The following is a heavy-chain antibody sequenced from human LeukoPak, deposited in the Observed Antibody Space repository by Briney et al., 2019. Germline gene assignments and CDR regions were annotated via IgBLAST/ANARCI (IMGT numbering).Heavy chain of an antibody. V-gene: IGHV3-7*01. CDR3: ARVHLGGGHARADY. CDR1: GFTFSSYW. CDR2: IKQDGSEK. D-gene: IGHD2-15*01. J-gene: IGHJ4*02. Sequence: GGSLRLSCAASGFTFSSYWMSWVRQAPGKGLEWVANIKQDGSEKYYVDSVKGRFTIFRDNAKNSLYLQMNSQRAEDTAVYYCARVHLGGGHARADYWGQGTLVTVSS.